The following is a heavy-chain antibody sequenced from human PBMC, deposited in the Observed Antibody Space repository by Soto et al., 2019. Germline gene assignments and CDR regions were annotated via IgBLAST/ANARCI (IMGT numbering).Heavy chain of an antibody. J-gene: IGHJ4*02. CDR1: GFTFRHYE. V-gene: IGHV3-48*03. CDR2: ISSSDSTI. CDR3: ARRPPIDY. Sequence: GGTLRLSCAASGFTFRHYEMNWVREAPGKGLEWVSYISSSDSTIYYADSVKGRFTISRDNAKNSLYLQMNSLRAEDTAVYSCARRPPIDYWGQGTLVTVSS.